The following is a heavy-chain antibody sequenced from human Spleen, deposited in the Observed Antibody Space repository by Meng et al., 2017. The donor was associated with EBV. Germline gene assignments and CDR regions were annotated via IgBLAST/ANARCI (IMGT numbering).Heavy chain of an antibody. J-gene: IGHJ5*02. CDR2: INSDGSST. Sequence: VHRLQSGAEVKKPGASVKLSCKASGYIFSNLPIHWVRQAPGKGLVWVSRINSDGSSTNYADSVKGRFTISRDNAENTLYLQMNSLRADDTAVYYCTRDVYGDYTPNWFDPWGQGTLVTVSS. CDR1: GYIFSNLP. CDR3: TRDVYGDYTPNWFDP. D-gene: IGHD4-17*01. V-gene: IGHV3-74*02.